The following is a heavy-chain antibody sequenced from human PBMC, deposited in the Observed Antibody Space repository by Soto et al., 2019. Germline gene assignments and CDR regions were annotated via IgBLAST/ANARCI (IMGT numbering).Heavy chain of an antibody. J-gene: IGHJ3*02. CDR2: IANGDNHI. V-gene: IGHV3-21*01. D-gene: IGHD2-2*01. CDR1: GFTFSEYS. Sequence: EVQVVESGGGLVKPGGSLRLSCAASGFTFSEYSFLWVRQAPGKGLEGLSFIANGDNHIFYSDSVKGRFTTSRDNAKNSVYLQLNSLRADDSAVYYCARENGHCTDACNRGAFDIWGQGTMVTVSS. CDR3: ARENGHCTDACNRGAFDI.